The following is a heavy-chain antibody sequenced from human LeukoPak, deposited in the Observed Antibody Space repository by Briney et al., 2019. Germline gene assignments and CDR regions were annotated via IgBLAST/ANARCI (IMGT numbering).Heavy chain of an antibody. CDR2: IIPFLGTT. Sequence: SVKVSCKTSGGVFTTYAVSWVRQAPGQGLEWMGSIIPFLGTTNYAQKFQGRVTITADEPTRTAYMELTYVRSDDTAVYYCTIIPNVILFTHYFEYWGQGTLVTVSS. D-gene: IGHD2-21*01. CDR3: TIIPNVILFTHYFEY. J-gene: IGHJ4*02. V-gene: IGHV1-69*11. CDR1: GGVFTTYA.